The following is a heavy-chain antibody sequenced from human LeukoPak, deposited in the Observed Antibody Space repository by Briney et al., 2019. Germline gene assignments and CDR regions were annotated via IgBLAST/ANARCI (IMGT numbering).Heavy chain of an antibody. CDR3: ASYDFDDAFDI. J-gene: IGHJ3*02. CDR2: IWYDGSNK. V-gene: IGHV3-33*01. Sequence: PGGSLRLSCAASGFTFSSYGMHWVRQAPGKGLEWVAVIWYDGSNKYYADSVKGRFTISRDNSKNTLYLQMNSLRAEDTAVYYCASYDFDDAFDIWGQGTMVTVSS. D-gene: IGHD3-3*01. CDR1: GFTFSSYG.